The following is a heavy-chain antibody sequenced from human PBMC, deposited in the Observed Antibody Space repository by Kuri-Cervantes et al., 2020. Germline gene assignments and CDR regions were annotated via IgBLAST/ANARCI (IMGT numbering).Heavy chain of an antibody. D-gene: IGHD6-19*01. CDR2: ISAYNGNT. V-gene: IGHV1-18*01. Sequence: ASVKVSCKASGYIFTSYDINWVRQATGQGLEWMGWISAYNGNTNYAQKLQGRVTMTTDTSTSTAYMELRSLRSDDTAVYYCARVVAGLYYYYGMDVWGQGTTVTVSS. CDR1: GYIFTSYD. CDR3: ARVVAGLYYYYGMDV. J-gene: IGHJ6*02.